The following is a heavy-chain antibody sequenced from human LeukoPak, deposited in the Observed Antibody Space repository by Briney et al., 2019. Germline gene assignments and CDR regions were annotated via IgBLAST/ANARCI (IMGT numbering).Heavy chain of an antibody. Sequence: GESLKISCKGSGYSFTSYWIGWVRQMPGKGLEWMGIIYPGDSDTRYSPSFQGQVTISADKSISTAYLQWSSLKASDTAIYYCARLKAPAGYYYYGLDVWGQGTTVTVSS. CDR2: IYPGDSDT. CDR3: ARLKAPAGYYYYGLDV. CDR1: GYSFTSYW. V-gene: IGHV5-51*01. D-gene: IGHD6-13*01. J-gene: IGHJ6*02.